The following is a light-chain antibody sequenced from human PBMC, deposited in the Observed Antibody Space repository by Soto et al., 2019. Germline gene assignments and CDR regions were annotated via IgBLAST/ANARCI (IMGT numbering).Light chain of an antibody. CDR2: EVS. CDR1: QSLVSRNGKTY. V-gene: IGKV2-30*01. J-gene: IGKJ1*01. CDR3: MQGTYWWT. Sequence: DVVVTQSPLSLPVTLGQPASLSCRSSQSLVSRNGKTYLSWFQQRPGQSPRRLIYEVSNRDSGVPDRFSGSGSGTDFTLIISRVEAEDVGVYYCMQGTYWWTFGQGTKVEIK.